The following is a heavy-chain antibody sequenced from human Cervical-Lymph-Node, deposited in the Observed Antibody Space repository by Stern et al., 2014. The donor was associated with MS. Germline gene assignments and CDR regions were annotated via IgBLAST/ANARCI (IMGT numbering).Heavy chain of an antibody. J-gene: IGHJ4*02. D-gene: IGHD2-2*01. CDR2: INTYNGDT. Sequence: VQLVESGAEVKKPGASVRVSCKASGYMFTSYGISWVRKAPGQGLEWMGWINTYNGDTRYAQNLQGRVTMTTDTSTTTVYMELRNLKSDDTAVYYCARDGNACPDYWGQGTLVTVSS. CDR3: ARDGNACPDY. V-gene: IGHV1-18*01. CDR1: GYMFTSYG.